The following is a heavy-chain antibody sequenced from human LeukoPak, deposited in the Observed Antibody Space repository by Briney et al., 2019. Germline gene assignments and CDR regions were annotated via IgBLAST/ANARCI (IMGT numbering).Heavy chain of an antibody. CDR2: ISGSGSST. Sequence: GGSLRLSCAASGFTFSSYAMSWVRQAPGKGLEWVSDISGSGSSTYYADSVKGRFTISRDNYKNTLYLQMNSLRAEDTAVYYCAKDTGYCSSTSCYGYDYWGQGTLVTVSS. J-gene: IGHJ4*02. CDR1: GFTFSSYA. D-gene: IGHD2-2*01. V-gene: IGHV3-23*01. CDR3: AKDTGYCSSTSCYGYDY.